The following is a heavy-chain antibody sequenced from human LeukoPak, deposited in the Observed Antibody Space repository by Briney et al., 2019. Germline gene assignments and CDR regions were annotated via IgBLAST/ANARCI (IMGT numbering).Heavy chain of an antibody. Sequence: ASVKVSCKASGYTFTSYGISWLRQAPGQGREWMGWISAYNGNTNYAQKLQDRVTMTTDTSTSTAYMELRSLRSDDTALYYCARDVDQQLVRAVNNWGQGTLVTVSS. J-gene: IGHJ4*02. CDR3: ARDVDQQLVRAVNN. D-gene: IGHD6-13*01. CDR1: GYTFTSYG. CDR2: ISAYNGNT. V-gene: IGHV1-18*01.